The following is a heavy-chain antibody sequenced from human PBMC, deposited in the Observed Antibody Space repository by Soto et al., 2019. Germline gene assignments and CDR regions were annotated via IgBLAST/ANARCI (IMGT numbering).Heavy chain of an antibody. V-gene: IGHV6-1*01. CDR1: GDSVSSNSAA. CDR2: TYYRSKWYN. D-gene: IGHD1-7*01. J-gene: IGHJ5*02. Sequence: SQTLSLTCAISGDSVSSNSAAWNWIRQSPSRGLEWLGRTYYRSKWYNDYAVSVKSRISINPDTSKNQFTLQLNSVTPEDTAVYYCARDLGNWNLKGWFDPWGQGTLVTVSS. CDR3: ARDLGNWNLKGWFDP.